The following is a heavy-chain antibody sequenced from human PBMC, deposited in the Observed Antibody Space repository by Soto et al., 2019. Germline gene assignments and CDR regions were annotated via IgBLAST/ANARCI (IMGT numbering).Heavy chain of an antibody. CDR3: ARDWGETYRSSWYGMHDAFDS. V-gene: IGHV3-30*04. CDR1: GFTFSSYA. Sequence: GGSLRLSCAASGFTFSSYAMHWVRQAPGKGLEWVAVISYDGSNKYYADSVKGRFTISRDNSKNTLYLQMNSLRAEDTAVYYCARDWGETYRSSWYGMHDAFDSRGQETMVTVSS. D-gene: IGHD6-13*01. CDR2: ISYDGSNK. J-gene: IGHJ3*02.